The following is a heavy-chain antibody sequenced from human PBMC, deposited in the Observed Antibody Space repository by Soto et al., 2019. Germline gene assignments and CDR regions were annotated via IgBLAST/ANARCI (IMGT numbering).Heavy chain of an antibody. J-gene: IGHJ6*02. V-gene: IGHV5-51*01. CDR1: GYSFTTYW. CDR2: IYPGDSDT. Sequence: GESLKISCKGVGYSFTTYWIEWVRQMPGKGLELMGIIYPGDSDTRYRPSFQGQVTISADKSIGTAYLQWDSLKASDTAMYYCARXSGYSSGWKHNYYGMGVWGQGTTVTVSS. CDR3: ARXSGYSSGWKHNYYGMGV. D-gene: IGHD6-19*01.